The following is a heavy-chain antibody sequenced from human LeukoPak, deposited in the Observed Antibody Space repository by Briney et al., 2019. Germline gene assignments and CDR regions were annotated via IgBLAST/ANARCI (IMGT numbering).Heavy chain of an antibody. CDR3: TTRYGTSYYGY. D-gene: IGHD1-26*01. V-gene: IGHV3-15*01. Sequence: GGSLRLSCAASGXTLSSYWMHWVRQAPGKGLEWVGRIKSIIDGGTTDYAAPVKGRFTISRDDSKNTLYLQMTSLKTEDTGLYYCTTRYGTSYYGYWGQGTLVTVSS. J-gene: IGHJ4*02. CDR2: IKSIIDGGTT. CDR1: GXTLSSYW.